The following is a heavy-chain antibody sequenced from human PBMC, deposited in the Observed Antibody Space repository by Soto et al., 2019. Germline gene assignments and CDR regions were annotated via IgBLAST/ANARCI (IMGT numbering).Heavy chain of an antibody. CDR1: GGSISSSSGY. CDR2: IYYSGTT. CDR3: ARVIRGWYSDAFDI. J-gene: IGHJ3*02. Sequence: SETLSLTCTVSGGSISSSSGYWGWIRQPPGKGLEWIGSIYYSGTTYYNPSLKSRVTISVDTSKNQFSLKLSSVTAADTAVYYCARVIRGWYSDAFDIWGQGTMVTVSS. D-gene: IGHD6-19*01. V-gene: IGHV4-39*01.